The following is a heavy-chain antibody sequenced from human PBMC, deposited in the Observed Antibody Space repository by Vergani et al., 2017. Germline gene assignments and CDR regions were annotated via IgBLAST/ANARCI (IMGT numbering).Heavy chain of an antibody. Sequence: QVQLVQSGAEVKKPGASVKVSCKASGYTFTSYDINWVRQATGQGLEWMGWMNPNSGNTNYAQKLQGRVTMTTDTSTSTAYMELRSLRSDDTAVYYCARVCSGGSCYPTFADAFDIWGQGTMVTVSS. CDR1: GYTFTSYD. J-gene: IGHJ3*02. D-gene: IGHD2-15*01. CDR2: MNPNSGNT. V-gene: IGHV1-8*01. CDR3: ARVCSGGSCYPTFADAFDI.